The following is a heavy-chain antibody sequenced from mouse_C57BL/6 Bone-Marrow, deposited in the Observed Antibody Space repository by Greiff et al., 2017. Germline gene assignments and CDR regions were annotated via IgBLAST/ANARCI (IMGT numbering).Heavy chain of an antibody. CDR1: GYTFTSYW. CDR2: IDPSDSYT. V-gene: IGHV1-69*01. J-gene: IGHJ4*01. CDR3: ATIYYYGSDAMDY. Sequence: QVQLKESGAELVMPGASVKLSCKASGYTFTSYWMHWVKQRPGQGLEWIGEIDPSDSYTNYNQKFKGKSTLTVDKSSSTAYMQLSSLTSEDSAVYYCATIYYYGSDAMDYWGQGTSVTVSS. D-gene: IGHD1-1*01.